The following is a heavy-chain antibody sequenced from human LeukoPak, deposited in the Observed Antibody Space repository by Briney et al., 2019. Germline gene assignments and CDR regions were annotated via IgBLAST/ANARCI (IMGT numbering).Heavy chain of an antibody. V-gene: IGHV1-18*01. Sequence: WASVKVSCKASGYTFTSYGISWVRQAPGQGLEWMGWISAYNGNTNYAQKLQGRVTMTTDTSTSTAYMELRSLRSDDTAVYYCARVTYYYDSSGYYSYFDYWGQGTLVTVSS. J-gene: IGHJ4*02. CDR2: ISAYNGNT. CDR1: GYTFTSYG. D-gene: IGHD3-22*01. CDR3: ARVTYYYDSSGYYSYFDY.